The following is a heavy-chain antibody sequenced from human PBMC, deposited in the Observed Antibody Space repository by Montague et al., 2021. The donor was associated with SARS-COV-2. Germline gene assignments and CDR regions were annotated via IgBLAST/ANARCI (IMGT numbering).Heavy chain of an antibody. CDR3: ARDEITLVRGLIVRRLDS. D-gene: IGHD3-10*01. Sequence: SLRLSCAASGFMFSDYDMSWVRQAPGKGLEWVSYISDSSTTKDYASSVKGRFTISRDNAKKSLYLQMNSLRVEDTAVYYCARDEITLVRGLIVRRLDSWGQGTLVTVSS. CDR1: GFMFSDYD. CDR2: ISDSSTTK. V-gene: IGHV3-11*01. J-gene: IGHJ4*02.